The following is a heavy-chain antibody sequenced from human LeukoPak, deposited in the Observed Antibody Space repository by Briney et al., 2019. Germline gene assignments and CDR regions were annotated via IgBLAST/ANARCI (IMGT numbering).Heavy chain of an antibody. Sequence: GGSLRLSCAASGFIYSSYEMNWVRQATGKGLVWLSYISSSGSTIYYADSVKGRFTISRDNAKNSLYLQMNSLRAEDTAVYYCASDSSGYSVTDAFDIWGQGTMVTVSS. CDR3: ASDSSGYSVTDAFDI. J-gene: IGHJ3*02. CDR2: ISSSGSTI. CDR1: GFIYSSYE. D-gene: IGHD5-18*01. V-gene: IGHV3-48*03.